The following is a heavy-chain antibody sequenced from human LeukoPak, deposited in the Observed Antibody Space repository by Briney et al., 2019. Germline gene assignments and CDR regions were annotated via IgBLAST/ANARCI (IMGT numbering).Heavy chain of an antibody. J-gene: IGHJ4*02. CDR3: ATKQWLAPPPDS. Sequence: LPGGSLRLSCAASGFTFSKYWMLWVRQPPGKGLESVSRINTDGTVTTYADSVKGRFTVSRDNADNTMFLQMNSVRDEDTAVYYCATKQWLAPPPDSWGQGTPVTVSS. CDR2: INTDGTVT. D-gene: IGHD6-19*01. CDR1: GFTFSKYW. V-gene: IGHV3-74*01.